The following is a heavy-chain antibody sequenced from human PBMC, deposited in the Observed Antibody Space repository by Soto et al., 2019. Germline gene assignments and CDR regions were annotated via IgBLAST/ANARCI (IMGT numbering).Heavy chain of an antibody. CDR3: AKNYDFWAQKAFDI. D-gene: IGHD3-3*01. Sequence: GGSLRLSCAASGFTFSNYAMTWVRQAPGKGLEWVSSISGSGGSTYYADSVKGRFTISRDNSKNTLYLQMNSLRAEDTAVYYCAKNYDFWAQKAFDIWGQGTMVTVSS. J-gene: IGHJ3*02. CDR2: ISGSGGST. CDR1: GFTFSNYA. V-gene: IGHV3-23*01.